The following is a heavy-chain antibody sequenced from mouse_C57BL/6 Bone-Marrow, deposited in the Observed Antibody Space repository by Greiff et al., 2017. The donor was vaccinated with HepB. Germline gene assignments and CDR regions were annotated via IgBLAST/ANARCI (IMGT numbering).Heavy chain of an antibody. J-gene: IGHJ1*03. CDR2: IDPETGGT. Sequence: QVQLQQSGAELVRPGASVTLSCKASGYTFTDYEMHWVKQTPVHGLEWIGAIDPETGGTAYNQKFKGKAILTADKSSSTAYMELRSLTSEDSAVYYCTRFSTTRGYFDVWGTGTTVTVSS. D-gene: IGHD1-1*01. V-gene: IGHV1-15*01. CDR3: TRFSTTRGYFDV. CDR1: GYTFTDYE.